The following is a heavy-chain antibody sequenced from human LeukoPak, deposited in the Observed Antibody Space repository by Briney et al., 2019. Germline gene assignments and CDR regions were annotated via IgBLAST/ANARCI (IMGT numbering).Heavy chain of an antibody. CDR3: VRSNDYWSGYYDP. CDR2: IFASGST. D-gene: IGHD3-3*01. V-gene: IGHV4-4*09. J-gene: IGHJ5*02. CDR1: GGSISTYC. Sequence: SETLSLTCSVSGGSISTYCWSWIRQPPGKGLEWIGYIFASGSTNYNLSFKSRVTMSVDTSKNQFSLILSSMTAADTGVYYCVRSNDYWSGYYDPWGQGIQVSVSS.